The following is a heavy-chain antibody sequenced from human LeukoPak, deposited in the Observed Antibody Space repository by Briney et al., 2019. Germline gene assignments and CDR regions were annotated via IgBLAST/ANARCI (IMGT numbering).Heavy chain of an antibody. CDR2: IYYSGST. J-gene: IGHJ5*02. V-gene: IGHV4-59*01. CDR1: GGSISSYY. Sequence: PSETLSLTCTVSGGSISSYYWSWIRQPPGKGLEWIGYIYYSGSTNYNPSLKSRVTISVDTSKNQFSLKLSSVTAADTAVYYCAREGGSSSENWFDPWGQGTLVTVSS. D-gene: IGHD6-6*01. CDR3: AREGGSSSENWFDP.